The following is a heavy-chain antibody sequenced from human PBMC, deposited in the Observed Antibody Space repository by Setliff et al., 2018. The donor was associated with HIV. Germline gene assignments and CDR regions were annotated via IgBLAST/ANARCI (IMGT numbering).Heavy chain of an antibody. CDR2: IYYSGST. CDR1: GDSIDRSNFF. D-gene: IGHD3-3*01. CDR3: VRDQALQFLGFDP. Sequence: TLSLTCTVSGDSIDRSNFFWTWIRQHPGKGLEWIGYIYYSGSTYYNPSLKSRATISVDTSKNQFSLRLTSVTAADTAVYYCVRDQALQFLGFDPWGQGILVTVSS. J-gene: IGHJ5*02. V-gene: IGHV4-30-4*01.